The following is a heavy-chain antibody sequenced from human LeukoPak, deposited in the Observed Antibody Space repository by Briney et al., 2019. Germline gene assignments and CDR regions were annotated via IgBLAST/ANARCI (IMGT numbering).Heavy chain of an antibody. V-gene: IGHV3-30*02. CDR1: GFTFSSYG. J-gene: IGHJ4*02. Sequence: GGSLRLSCAASGFTFSSYGMHWVRQAPGKGLEWVAFIRYDGSNKYYADSVKGRFTISRDNSKNTLYLQMNSLRAEDTAVYYCAKGSVFFSRTTAYEIFDYWGQGTLVTVSS. D-gene: IGHD1-1*01. CDR3: AKGSVFFSRTTAYEIFDY. CDR2: IRYDGSNK.